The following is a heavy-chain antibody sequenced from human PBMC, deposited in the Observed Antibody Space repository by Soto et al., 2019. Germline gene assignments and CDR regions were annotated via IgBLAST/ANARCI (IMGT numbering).Heavy chain of an antibody. J-gene: IGHJ3*01. Sequence: GSLRLSCAASGFLFRSYSMIWVRQAPGKGLEWISYISSSSDTIYFADSVKGRFTISRDNVKNSLYLQMNSLRADDTAVYYCARDQLYYNDISGRPLNAFDVWGQGTMVTVSS. D-gene: IGHD3-22*01. V-gene: IGHV3-48*01. CDR2: ISSSSDTI. CDR3: ARDQLYYNDISGRPLNAFDV. CDR1: GFLFRSYS.